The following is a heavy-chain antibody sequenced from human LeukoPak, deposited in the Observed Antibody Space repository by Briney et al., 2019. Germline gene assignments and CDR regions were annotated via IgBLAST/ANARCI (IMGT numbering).Heavy chain of an antibody. Sequence: SEILSLTCTVSGGSISSSSYYWGWIRQPPGKGLEWIGSIYYSGRTYYNPSLKSRVTISVDTSKNQFSLKLSSVTAADTAVYYCARDSDSSGYYFDYWGQGTLVTVSS. J-gene: IGHJ4*02. CDR3: ARDSDSSGYYFDY. V-gene: IGHV4-39*07. D-gene: IGHD3-22*01. CDR1: GGSISSSSYY. CDR2: IYYSGRT.